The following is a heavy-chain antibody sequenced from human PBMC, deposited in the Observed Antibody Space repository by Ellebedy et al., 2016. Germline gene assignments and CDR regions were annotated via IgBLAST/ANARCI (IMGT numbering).Heavy chain of an antibody. CDR2: ISSSSSTI. D-gene: IGHD4-17*01. J-gene: IGHJ5*02. CDR1: GFTFSSYS. Sequence: GGSLRLXCAASGFTFSSYSMNWVRQAPGKGLEWVSYISSSSSTIYYADSVKGRFTVSRDNAKNSLYLQMNSLRDEDTAVYYCARGTVTTSGFFNPWGQGTLVTVSS. V-gene: IGHV3-48*02. CDR3: ARGTVTTSGFFNP.